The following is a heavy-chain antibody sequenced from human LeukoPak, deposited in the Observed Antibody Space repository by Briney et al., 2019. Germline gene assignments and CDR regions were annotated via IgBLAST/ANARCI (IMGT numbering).Heavy chain of an antibody. CDR1: GYTFISYF. CDR2: INPSGGST. J-gene: IGHJ6*03. D-gene: IGHD2-2*01. Sequence: ASVKVSCKASGYTFISYFMHWVRQAPGQGLEWMGIINPSGGSTSYAQKFQGRVTMTRDTSTSTVYMELSSLRSEDTAVYYCARGVGYCSSTSCYSTVQYYMDVWGKGTTVTVSS. V-gene: IGHV1-46*01. CDR3: ARGVGYCSSTSCYSTVQYYMDV.